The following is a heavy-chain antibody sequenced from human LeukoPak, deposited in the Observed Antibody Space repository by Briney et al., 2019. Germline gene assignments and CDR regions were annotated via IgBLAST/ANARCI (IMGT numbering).Heavy chain of an antibody. CDR2: IRYDGSNK. D-gene: IGHD6-19*01. V-gene: IGHV3-30*02. CDR3: AKAYSSGWGNYYGMDV. Sequence: PGGSLRLSCAASGFTFSSYGMHWVRQAPGKGLEWVAFIRYDGSNKYYADSVKGRFTISRDNSKNTLYLQMNSLRAEDTAVYYCAKAYSSGWGNYYGMDVWGQGTTVTVSS. CDR1: GFTFSSYG. J-gene: IGHJ6*02.